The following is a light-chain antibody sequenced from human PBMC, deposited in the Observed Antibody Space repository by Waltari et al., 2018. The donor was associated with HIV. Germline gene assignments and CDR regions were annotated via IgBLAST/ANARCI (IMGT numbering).Light chain of an antibody. CDR1: SSDVGGYNY. Sequence: QPPLTHPPSVSGSPGQPTTLPCTGTSSDVGGYNYVPWYQQHPGKAPKLMIYDVSNRPSGVSNRFSGSKSGNTASLTISGLQAEDEADYYCSSYTSSSSYVFGTGTKVTVL. CDR3: SSYTSSSSYV. V-gene: IGLV2-14*01. CDR2: DVS. J-gene: IGLJ1*01.